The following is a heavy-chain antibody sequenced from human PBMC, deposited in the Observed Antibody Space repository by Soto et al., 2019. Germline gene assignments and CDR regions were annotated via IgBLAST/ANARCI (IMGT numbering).Heavy chain of an antibody. CDR1: GFTFSSYA. CDR3: AKDGMATGGATYYYYGMDV. D-gene: IGHD1-26*01. V-gene: IGHV3-23*01. J-gene: IGHJ6*02. CDR2: ISGSGGST. Sequence: GGSLRLSCAASGFTFSSYAMSWVRQAPGKGLEWVSAISGSGGSTYYADSVKGRFTISRDNSKNTLYLQMNSLRAEDTAVYYCAKDGMATGGATYYYYGMDVWGQGTTVTVSS.